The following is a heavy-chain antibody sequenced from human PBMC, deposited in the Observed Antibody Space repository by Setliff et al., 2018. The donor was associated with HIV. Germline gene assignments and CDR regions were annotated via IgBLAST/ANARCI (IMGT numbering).Heavy chain of an antibody. D-gene: IGHD6-6*01. V-gene: IGHV4-34*01. CDR1: GASLWGDY. J-gene: IGHJ6*03. CDR2: IDYSGGS. CDR3: SGLGEIADRPRYYMDV. Sequence: SETLSLTCDVSGASLWGDYWTWIRQPPGEGLEWIGEIDYSGGSSSNPSLNSRVTISVDTSRNQFSLKIFSVTAADTAMYYCSGLGEIADRPRYYMDVWSNGTTVTVSS.